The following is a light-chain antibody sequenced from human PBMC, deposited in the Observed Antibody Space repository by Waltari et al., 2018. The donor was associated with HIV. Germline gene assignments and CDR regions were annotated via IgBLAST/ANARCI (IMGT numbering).Light chain of an antibody. CDR3: QQYKNWPPLT. CDR2: AAS. V-gene: IGKV3-15*01. J-gene: IGKJ1*01. CDR1: QSIDDK. Sequence: ETVMTQSPGTLSASPGETVTLSCTASQSIDDKLAWYQQKPGQSPRLLIYAASTGATSVPGRFSGSGSGTQFTLTISNLQSEDSAVYYCQQYKNWPPLTFGQGTKVEIK.